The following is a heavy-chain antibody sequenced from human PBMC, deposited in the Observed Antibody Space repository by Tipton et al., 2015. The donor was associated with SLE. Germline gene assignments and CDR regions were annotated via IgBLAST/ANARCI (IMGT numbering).Heavy chain of an antibody. CDR2: IYYSGST. CDR1: GGSISSGGYY. J-gene: IGHJ6*02. D-gene: IGHD3-10*01. Sequence: QLVQSGGGVVQPGGSLRLSCTVSGGSISSGGYYWSWIRQHPGKGLEWIGYIYYSGSTYYNPSLKSRVTISVDTSKNQFSLKLSSVTGADTAVYYCARDGGYYGSGSYHYYYGMDVWGQGTTVTVSS. CDR3: ARDGGYYGSGSYHYYYGMDV. V-gene: IGHV4-31*03.